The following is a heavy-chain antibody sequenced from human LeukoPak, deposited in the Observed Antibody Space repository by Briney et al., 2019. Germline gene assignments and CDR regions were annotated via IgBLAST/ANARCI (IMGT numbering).Heavy chain of an antibody. D-gene: IGHD5-24*01. CDR2: IYYSGST. V-gene: IGHV4-59*08. CDR3: ARLKVEMATILFDY. CDR1: GGSISSYY. Sequence: SETLSLTCTVSGGSISSYYWSWIRQPPGKGLEWIGYIYYSGSTNYNPSLKSRVTISVDTSKNQFSLKLSSVTAADTAVYYCARLKVEMATILFDYWGQGTLVTVSS. J-gene: IGHJ4*02.